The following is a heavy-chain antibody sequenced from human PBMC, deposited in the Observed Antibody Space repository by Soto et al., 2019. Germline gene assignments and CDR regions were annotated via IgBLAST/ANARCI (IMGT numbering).Heavy chain of an antibody. CDR1: GYTFPSYG. D-gene: IGHD3-10*01. J-gene: IGHJ6*02. CDR2: ISAYNGNT. CDR3: ARDIGLRFGELAPDMEV. Sequence: ASVKVSCKASGYTFPSYGISWVRQAPGQGLEWMGWISAYNGNTNYAQKLQDRLTMTTDTSTRTAYMELRSLRSDDTAVYYCARDIGLRFGELAPDMEVRGQGTTVTVS. V-gene: IGHV1-18*01.